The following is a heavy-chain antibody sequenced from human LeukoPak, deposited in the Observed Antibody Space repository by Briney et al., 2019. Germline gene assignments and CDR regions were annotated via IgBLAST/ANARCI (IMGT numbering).Heavy chain of an antibody. Sequence: GGSLRLSCAASGFTFNSYSMNWLRQAPGKGLEWVSYITSRSNTIYYADSVKGRFTISRDNAKNSLYLQMNSLRAEDTAVYYCASAPVGGNWFDPWGRGTLVTVSS. D-gene: IGHD2-15*01. V-gene: IGHV3-48*01. CDR1: GFTFNSYS. CDR3: ASAPVGGNWFDP. J-gene: IGHJ5*02. CDR2: ITSRSNTI.